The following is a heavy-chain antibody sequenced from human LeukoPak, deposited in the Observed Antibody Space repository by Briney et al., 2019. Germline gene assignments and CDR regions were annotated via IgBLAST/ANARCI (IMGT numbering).Heavy chain of an antibody. Sequence: SETLSLTCTVSGGSISISSHLWDWIRQPPGKGLEWIGGIYYRGHIDYNLSLKSRLTISVDTSKNQFSLNLSSVTAADTAVYYCARRRPGYFEYGGQAALATVSS. V-gene: IGHV4-39*01. D-gene: IGHD6-6*01. CDR3: ARRRPGYFEY. CDR1: GGSISISSHL. CDR2: IYYRGHI. J-gene: IGHJ4*02.